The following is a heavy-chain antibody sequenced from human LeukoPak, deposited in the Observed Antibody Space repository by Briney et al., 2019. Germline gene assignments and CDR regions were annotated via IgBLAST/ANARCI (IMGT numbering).Heavy chain of an antibody. CDR1: GFTFSSYW. V-gene: IGHV3-30*02. J-gene: IGHJ4*02. Sequence: GGSLRLSCAASGFTFSSYWMSWVRQAPGKGLEWVAFIRYDGSNKYYADSVKGRFTISRDNSKNTLYLQMNSLRAEDTAVYYCAKDKAYYYDSSGYYIGSGLDYWGQGTLVTVSS. CDR2: IRYDGSNK. CDR3: AKDKAYYYDSSGYYIGSGLDY. D-gene: IGHD3-22*01.